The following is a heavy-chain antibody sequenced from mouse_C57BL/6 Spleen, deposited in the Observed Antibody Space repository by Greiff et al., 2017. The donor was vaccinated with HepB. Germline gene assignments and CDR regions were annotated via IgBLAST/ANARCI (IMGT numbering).Heavy chain of an antibody. D-gene: IGHD4-1*01. CDR3: ARDWDDRYFDV. CDR2: ISSGGSYT. CDR1: GFTFSSYG. V-gene: IGHV5-6*01. J-gene: IGHJ1*03. Sequence: EVKVVESGGDLVKPGGSLKLSCAASGFTFSSYGMSWVRQTPDKRLEWVATISSGGSYTYYPDSVKGRFTISRDNAKNTLYLQMSSLKSEDTAMYYCARDWDDRYFDVWGTGTTVTVSS.